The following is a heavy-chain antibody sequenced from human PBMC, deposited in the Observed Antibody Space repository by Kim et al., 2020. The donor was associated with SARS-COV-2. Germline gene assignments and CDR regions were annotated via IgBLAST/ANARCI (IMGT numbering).Heavy chain of an antibody. CDR3: ARLPPDYDTSDYYG. D-gene: IGHD3-22*01. Sequence: GGSLRLSCAASGFTFSRYWMTWVRQAPGKGLEWVANIKEDGSEKYYVDSVKGRFTISRDNAMNSLYLQMNSLRAEDTAVYYCARLPPDYDTSDYYGWGQGTLVTVSS. V-gene: IGHV3-7*01. CDR2: IKEDGSEK. J-gene: IGHJ4*02. CDR1: GFTFSRYW.